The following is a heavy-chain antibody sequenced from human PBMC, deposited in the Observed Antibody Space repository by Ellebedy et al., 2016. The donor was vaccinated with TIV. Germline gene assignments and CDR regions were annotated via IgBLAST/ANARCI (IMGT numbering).Heavy chain of an antibody. Sequence: MPSETLSLTCTVSGGSISSYYWSWIRQPPGKGLEWIGYIDYSGDTNYNPSLKSRVTILVDTSKNQFSLKLSSVTAADTAVYYCARGRAVVASYYYYGMDVWGQGTTVTVSS. CDR1: GGSISSYY. CDR2: IDYSGDT. V-gene: IGHV4-59*12. D-gene: IGHD2-15*01. J-gene: IGHJ6*02. CDR3: ARGRAVVASYYYYGMDV.